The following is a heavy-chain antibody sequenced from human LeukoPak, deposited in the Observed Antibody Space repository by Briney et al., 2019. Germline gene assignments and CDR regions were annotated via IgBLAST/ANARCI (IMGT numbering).Heavy chain of an antibody. Sequence: SVKVSCKASGGTLSNHAVSCVRQAPGQGLEWMGRIIPVSGTTNYAQKFQGRVTITTDESTSTVYMVLSSLRSEETAVYFCARSVNWGAPHYWYFDLWGRGTLVAVSS. CDR3: ARSVNWGAPHYWYFDL. J-gene: IGHJ2*01. V-gene: IGHV1-69*05. D-gene: IGHD7-27*01. CDR2: IIPVSGTT. CDR1: GGTLSNHA.